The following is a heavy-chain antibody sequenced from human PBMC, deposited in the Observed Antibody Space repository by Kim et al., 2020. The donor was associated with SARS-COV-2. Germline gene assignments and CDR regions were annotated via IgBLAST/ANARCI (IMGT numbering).Heavy chain of an antibody. CDR2: AGNGNT. J-gene: IGHJ4*02. CDR3: ARDRGY. V-gene: IGHV1-3*01. Sequence: AGNGNTKSSQKFQGRVTITRDTSASTAYMELGSLRSEDTAVYYCARDRGYWGQGTLVTVSS.